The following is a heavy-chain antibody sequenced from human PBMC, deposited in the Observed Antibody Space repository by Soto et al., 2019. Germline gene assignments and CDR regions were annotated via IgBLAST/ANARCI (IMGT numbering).Heavy chain of an antibody. CDR3: AREVPRYSYGFLDY. Sequence: QVQLVESGGGVVQPGRSLRLSCAASGFTFSSYAMHWVRQAPGKGLEWVAVISYDGSNKYYADSVKGRFTISRDNSKNTLYLQMNSLRAEDTAVYYCAREVPRYSYGFLDYWGQGTLVTVSS. D-gene: IGHD5-18*01. V-gene: IGHV3-30-3*01. J-gene: IGHJ4*02. CDR1: GFTFSSYA. CDR2: ISYDGSNK.